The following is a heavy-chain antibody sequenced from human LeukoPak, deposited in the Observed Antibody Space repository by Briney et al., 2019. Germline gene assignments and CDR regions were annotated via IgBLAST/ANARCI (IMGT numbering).Heavy chain of an antibody. CDR2: MYYDGST. D-gene: IGHD1-26*01. CDR3: ARRSDSGSDDGEDYFDY. Sequence: TETLSLTCTVSGGSIYSTTFYWGWIRQPPGKGLEWIGSMYYDGSTYHNPSLKSRVTISVDTSNNQFSLKLTSVTAADTAVYFCARRSDSGSDDGEDYFDYWGQGTLVTVSS. V-gene: IGHV4-39*01. J-gene: IGHJ4*02. CDR1: GGSIYSTTFY.